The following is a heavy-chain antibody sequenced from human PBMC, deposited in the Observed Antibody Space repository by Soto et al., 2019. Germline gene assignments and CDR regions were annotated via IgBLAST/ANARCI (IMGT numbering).Heavy chain of an antibody. V-gene: IGHV3-23*01. CDR2: ISGSGGST. CDR1: GFTFSSYA. Sequence: EVQLLESGGGLVQPGGSLRLSCAASGFTFSSYAMSWVRQAPGKGLEWVSAISGSGGSTYYADSVKGRFTISRDNSKNALYLQMNSLRAEDTAVYYCAKDRSDFGVVIPDYWGQGTLVTVSS. CDR3: AKDRSDFGVVIPDY. J-gene: IGHJ4*02. D-gene: IGHD3-3*01.